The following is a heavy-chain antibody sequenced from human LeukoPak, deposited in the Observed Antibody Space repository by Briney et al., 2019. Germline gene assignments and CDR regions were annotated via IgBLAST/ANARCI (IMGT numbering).Heavy chain of an antibody. Sequence: GGSLRLSCAVSGFTFSSYAMSWVRQAPGKGLEWVSVISAGGSNTYYEDSVKGRFTISRDNSKNTLYLQMNSLRAEDTAVYYCAKHCSGGSCYLDYWGQGTLVTASS. J-gene: IGHJ4*02. CDR3: AKHCSGGSCYLDY. CDR2: ISAGGSNT. D-gene: IGHD2-15*01. V-gene: IGHV3-23*01. CDR1: GFTFSSYA.